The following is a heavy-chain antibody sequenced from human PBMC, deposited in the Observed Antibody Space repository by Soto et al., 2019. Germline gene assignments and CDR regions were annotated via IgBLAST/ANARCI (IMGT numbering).Heavy chain of an antibody. J-gene: IGHJ4*02. CDR1: GYTFTGYY. CDR3: ARGSGSSFPFFDS. D-gene: IGHD1-26*01. V-gene: IGHV1-3*01. Sequence: GASVKVSCKASGYTFTGYYMHWVRQAPGQRLEWMGWINAGNGNTKYSQKFQGRVTITRDTSASTAYMELSSLRSEDTAVYYCARGSGSSFPFFDSWGQGTLVTVSS. CDR2: INAGNGNT.